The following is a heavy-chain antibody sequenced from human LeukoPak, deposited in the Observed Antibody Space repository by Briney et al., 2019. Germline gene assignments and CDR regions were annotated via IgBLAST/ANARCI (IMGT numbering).Heavy chain of an antibody. CDR2: ISSNGGSV. V-gene: IGHV3-9*01. D-gene: IGHD1-26*01. Sequence: PGRSLRLSCAASGFSFDDYAMHWVRQAPGKGLEWVSYISSNGGSVGYADSVKGRFTISRDSAKNSLYLQMNSLRTEDTAFYYCAKDMYSGSYGFGYWGQGTLITVSS. J-gene: IGHJ4*02. CDR3: AKDMYSGSYGFGY. CDR1: GFSFDDYA.